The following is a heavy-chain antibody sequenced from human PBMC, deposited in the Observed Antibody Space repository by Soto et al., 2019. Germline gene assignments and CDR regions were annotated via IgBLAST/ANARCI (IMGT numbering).Heavy chain of an antibody. Sequence: PSQTLSLTCAISGDSVSSNSAAWNWIRQSPSRGLEWLGRTYYRSKWYNDYAVSVKSRITINPDTSKNQFSLQLNSVTPEDTAVYYCARDPPPSIAVAVPLWGMDVWGQGTTVTVS. CDR2: TYYRSKWYN. CDR1: GDSVSSNSAA. J-gene: IGHJ6*02. CDR3: ARDPPPSIAVAVPLWGMDV. V-gene: IGHV6-1*01. D-gene: IGHD6-19*01.